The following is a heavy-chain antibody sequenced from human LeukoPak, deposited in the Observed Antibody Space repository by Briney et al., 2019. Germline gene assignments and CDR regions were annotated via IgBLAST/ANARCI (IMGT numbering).Heavy chain of an antibody. CDR2: IYTSGST. V-gene: IGHV4-4*07. CDR3: ARSPIMITFGGVIPHGMDV. CDR1: GGSISSYY. Sequence: SETLSLTCTVSGGSISSYYWSWIRQPAGKGLEWIGRIYTSGSTNYNPSLKSRVTISVDTSKNQFSLKLSSVTAADTAVYYCARSPIMITFGGVIPHGMDVWGQGTTVTVSS. J-gene: IGHJ6*02. D-gene: IGHD3-16*02.